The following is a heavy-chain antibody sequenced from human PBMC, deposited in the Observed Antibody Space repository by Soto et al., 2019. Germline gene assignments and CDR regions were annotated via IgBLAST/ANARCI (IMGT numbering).Heavy chain of an antibody. CDR1: GGPISSYY. CDR2: IFYTGNT. V-gene: IGHV4-59*01. Sequence: SETLSLTCNVSGGPISSYYWSWIRQSPGKGLEWIGQIFYTGNTNYNPSLKSRVTMSVDIPKKQFSLKLRSVTTADTAIYFCARNNVRGVSNSYNWMDPWGQGTLVTVSS. J-gene: IGHJ5*02. D-gene: IGHD3-10*01. CDR3: ARNNVRGVSNSYNWMDP.